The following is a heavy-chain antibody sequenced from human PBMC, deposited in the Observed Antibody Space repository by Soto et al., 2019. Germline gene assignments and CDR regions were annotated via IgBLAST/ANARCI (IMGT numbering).Heavy chain of an antibody. CDR1: GDSVSSNSAA. V-gene: IGHV6-1*01. Sequence: SQTLSLTCVISGDSVSSNSAAWNWIRQSPSRGLEWLGRTYYRSKWYNDYAGSVKSRITINPDTSKNQFSLQLNSVTPEDTAVYYCASAHYFDSSGYYYPHFDYWGQGTPVTVSS. J-gene: IGHJ4*02. CDR3: ASAHYFDSSGYYYPHFDY. CDR2: TYYRSKWYN. D-gene: IGHD3-22*01.